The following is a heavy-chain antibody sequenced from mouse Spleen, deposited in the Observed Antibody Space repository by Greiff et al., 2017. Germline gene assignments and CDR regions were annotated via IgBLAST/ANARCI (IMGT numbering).Heavy chain of an antibody. CDR3: AGVYGGYAMDY. J-gene: IGHJ4*01. V-gene: IGHV1-18*01. Sequence: EVKLVESGPELVKPGASVKMSCKASGYTFTDYNMHWVKQSHGKSLEWIGDINPNNGGTIYNQKFKGKATLTVDKSSSTAYMELRSLTSEDTAVYYCAGVYGGYAMDYWGQGTSVTVSS. D-gene: IGHD1-1*02. CDR2: INPNNGGT. CDR1: GYTFTDYN.